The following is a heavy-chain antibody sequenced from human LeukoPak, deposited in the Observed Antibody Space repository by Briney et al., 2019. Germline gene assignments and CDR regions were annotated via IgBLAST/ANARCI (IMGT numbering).Heavy chain of an antibody. D-gene: IGHD3-22*01. V-gene: IGHV3-48*01. CDR1: GFTFSRYS. CDR3: ARADSYTMDAFDI. CDR2: ISSSSSTI. J-gene: IGHJ3*02. Sequence: QPRGSLRLSCAASGFTFSRYSMNWVRQAPGKGLEWVSYISSSSSTIYYADSVKGRFTIFRDNAKNSLYLQMNSLRAEDTAVYYCARADSYTMDAFDIWGQGTMVTVSS.